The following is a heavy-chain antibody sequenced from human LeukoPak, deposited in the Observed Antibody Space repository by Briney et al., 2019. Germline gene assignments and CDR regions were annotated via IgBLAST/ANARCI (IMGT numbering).Heavy chain of an antibody. J-gene: IGHJ4*02. CDR2: IYSGGNT. D-gene: IGHD3-22*01. CDR1: GFTFTDYY. Sequence: GGSLRLSCAASGFTFTDYYMSWIRQAPGKGLECVSVIYSGGNTYYADSVKGRFTISRDNSKNTLYLQMNSLRAEDTAVYYCARKTDSGGQGDYWGPGTLVTVSS. CDR3: ARKTDSGGQGDY. V-gene: IGHV3-66*01.